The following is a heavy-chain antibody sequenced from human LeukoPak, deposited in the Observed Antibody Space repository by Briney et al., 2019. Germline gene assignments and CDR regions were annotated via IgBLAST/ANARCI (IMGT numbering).Heavy chain of an antibody. Sequence: GGSLRLSCAASGFTFSDYYMRWIRQAPGEGLEWVSYISSSGSTIYYADSVKGRFTISRDKAKNSLYLQMSSLRAEDTAVYYCARGGQWLVGDYYGMDVWGQGTTVTVSS. CDR3: ARGGQWLVGDYYGMDV. CDR1: GFTFSDYY. D-gene: IGHD6-19*01. J-gene: IGHJ6*02. V-gene: IGHV3-11*01. CDR2: ISSSGSTI.